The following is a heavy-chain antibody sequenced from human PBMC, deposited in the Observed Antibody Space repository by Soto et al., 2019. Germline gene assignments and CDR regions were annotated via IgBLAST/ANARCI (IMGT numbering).Heavy chain of an antibody. J-gene: IGHJ4*02. CDR1: GGSVSSGSYY. D-gene: IGHD6-19*01. CDR2: IYYSGST. CDR3: ASGENGYSSGLFDY. Sequence: PSETLSLTCTVSGGSVSSGSYYWSWIRQPPGKGLEWIGYIYYSGSTNYNPSLKSRVTISVDTSKNQFSLKLSSVTAADTAVYYCASGENGYSSGLFDYWGQGTLVTVSS. V-gene: IGHV4-61*01.